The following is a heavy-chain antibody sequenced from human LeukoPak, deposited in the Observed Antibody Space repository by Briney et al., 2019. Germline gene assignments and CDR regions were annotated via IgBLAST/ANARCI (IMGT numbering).Heavy chain of an antibody. CDR1: GFTFSSYA. V-gene: IGHV3-23*01. CDR2: ISGSGGST. D-gene: IGHD6-6*01. J-gene: IGHJ4*02. Sequence: GGSPRLSCAASGFTFSSYAMSWVRQAPGKGLEWVSAISGSGGSTYYADSVKGRFTISRDNSKNTLYLQMNSLRAEDTAVYYCAKGIAARPSHFDYWGQGTLVTVSS. CDR3: AKGIAARPSHFDY.